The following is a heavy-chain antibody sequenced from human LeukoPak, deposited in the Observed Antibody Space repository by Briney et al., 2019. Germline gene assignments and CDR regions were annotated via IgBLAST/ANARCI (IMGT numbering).Heavy chain of an antibody. CDR1: GFTFSSYS. CDR2: ISSSSSTI. D-gene: IGHD3-16*01. J-gene: IGHJ3*02. CDR3: ASPISWGRPYDAFDI. V-gene: IGHV3-48*02. Sequence: GGSLRLSCAASGFTFSSYSMNWVRQAPGKGLEWVSYISSSSSTIYYADSVKGRFTISRDNAKNSLYLQMNSLRDEDTAVYYCASPISWGRPYDAFDIWGQGTMVTVSS.